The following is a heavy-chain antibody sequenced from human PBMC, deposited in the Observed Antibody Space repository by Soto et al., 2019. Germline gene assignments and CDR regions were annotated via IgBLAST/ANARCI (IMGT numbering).Heavy chain of an antibody. V-gene: IGHV3-30*18. CDR1: GFTFSSYG. CDR2: ISYDGSNK. D-gene: IGHD4-17*01. Sequence: QVQLVESGGGVVQPGRSLRLSCAASGFTFSSYGMHWVRQAPGKGLEWVAVISYDGSNKYYADSVKGRFTISRDNSKNRLSQQMSSLRSEDTAVYYCAKDGATKVTTDSFDYWGQGTLVTVSS. CDR3: AKDGATKVTTDSFDY. J-gene: IGHJ4*02.